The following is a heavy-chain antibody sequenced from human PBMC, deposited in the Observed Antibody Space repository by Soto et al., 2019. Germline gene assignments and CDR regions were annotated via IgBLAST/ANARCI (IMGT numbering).Heavy chain of an antibody. J-gene: IGHJ6*03. D-gene: IGHD2-2*01. CDR2: ISGSGGST. CDR3: AKDSLWCSSTSCYVPRDYYYYYMDV. Sequence: EVQLLESGGGLVQPGGSLRLSCAASGFTFSSYAMSWVRQAPGKGLEWVSAISGSGGSTYYADSVKGRFTISRDNSKNTLYLQMNSLRAEDTAVYYCAKDSLWCSSTSCYVPRDYYYYYMDVWGKGTTVTVSS. V-gene: IGHV3-23*01. CDR1: GFTFSSYA.